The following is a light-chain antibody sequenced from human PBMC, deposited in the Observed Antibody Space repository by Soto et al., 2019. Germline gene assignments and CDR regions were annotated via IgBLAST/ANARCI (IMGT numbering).Light chain of an antibody. CDR2: EVS. J-gene: IGLJ2*01. Sequence: QSALTQPASVSGSPGQSITISCTGTSSDVGGYNYVSWYQQHPGKAPKLMIYEVSNRPSGVSNRFSGSKSGNTASLTISGLQAEEEADYYCSSYTSSSTLGHVVFGGGTKLTVL. V-gene: IGLV2-14*01. CDR3: SSYTSSSTLGHVV. CDR1: SSDVGGYNY.